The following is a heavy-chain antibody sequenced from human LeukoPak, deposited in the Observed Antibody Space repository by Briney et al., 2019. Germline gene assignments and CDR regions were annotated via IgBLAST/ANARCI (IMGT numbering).Heavy chain of an antibody. J-gene: IGHJ5*02. CDR1: GGTFLSHT. Sequence: SVKVSCKTSGGTFLSHTFIWVRQAPGHGLEWIGKITPVIETAKYAQTFQGRVSIYTDKDTTTVYMDLSGLRPDDTAEYYCARVNLRGSNYNWFDPWGQGTRVIVSS. V-gene: IGHV1-69*08. D-gene: IGHD3-10*01. CDR2: ITPVIETA. CDR3: ARVNLRGSNYNWFDP.